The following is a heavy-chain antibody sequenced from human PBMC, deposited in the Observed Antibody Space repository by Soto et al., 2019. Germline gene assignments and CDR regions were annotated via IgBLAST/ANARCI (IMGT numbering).Heavy chain of an antibody. J-gene: IGHJ4*02. CDR1: GFTFSSYA. CDR2: ISGSGGST. CDR3: AKDTSYYDFWSGPILCYFDY. V-gene: IGHV3-23*01. Sequence: EVQMLESGGGLVQPGGSLRLSCAASGFTFSSYAMSWVRQAPGKGLEWVSAISGSGGSTYYADSVKGRFTISRDNSKDHLYLQMNRLRAEDTAVYYCAKDTSYYDFWSGPILCYFDYWGQGTLVTVSS. D-gene: IGHD3-3*01.